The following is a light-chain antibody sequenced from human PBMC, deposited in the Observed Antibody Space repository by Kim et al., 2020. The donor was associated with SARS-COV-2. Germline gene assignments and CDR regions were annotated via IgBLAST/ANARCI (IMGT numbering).Light chain of an antibody. CDR2: GKN. Sequence: LGQTVRITCQGDSLRSYYASWYQQKQGQAPVLVIYGKNNRPSGTPDRFSCSSSGNTASLTITGAQAEDEADYYCNSRDSSGNHQVFGGGTQLTVL. CDR3: NSRDSSGNHQV. CDR1: SLRSYY. J-gene: IGLJ3*02. V-gene: IGLV3-19*01.